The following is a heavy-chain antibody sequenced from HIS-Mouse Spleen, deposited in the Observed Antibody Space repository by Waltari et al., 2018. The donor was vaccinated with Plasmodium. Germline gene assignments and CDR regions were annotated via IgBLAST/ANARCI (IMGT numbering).Heavy chain of an antibody. D-gene: IGHD7-27*01. CDR3: ARDPPLSITGDLDAFDI. Sequence: VQLVGSLRLSCAASGFTFSSYTMNWVRQAPGKGLEWVSSISSSSSYIYYADSVKGRFTISRDNAKNSLYLQMNSLRAEDTAVYYCARDPPLSITGDLDAFDIWGQGTMVTVSS. V-gene: IGHV3-21*01. J-gene: IGHJ3*02. CDR1: GFTFSSYT. CDR2: ISSSSSYI.